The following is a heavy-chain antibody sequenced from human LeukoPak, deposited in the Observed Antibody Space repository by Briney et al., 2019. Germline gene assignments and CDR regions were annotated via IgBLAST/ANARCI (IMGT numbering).Heavy chain of an antibody. V-gene: IGHV4-59*01. D-gene: IGHD3-3*01. CDR1: GGSISSYY. CDR3: ARYYDFWSGYNGPSYYFDY. J-gene: IGHJ4*02. CDR2: IYYSGST. Sequence: PSETLSLSCTVSGGSISSYYWSWIRQPPGKGLEWIGYIYYSGSTNYNPSLKSRVTISVDTSKNQFSLKLSSVTAADTAVYYCARYYDFWSGYNGPSYYFDYWGQGTPVTVSS.